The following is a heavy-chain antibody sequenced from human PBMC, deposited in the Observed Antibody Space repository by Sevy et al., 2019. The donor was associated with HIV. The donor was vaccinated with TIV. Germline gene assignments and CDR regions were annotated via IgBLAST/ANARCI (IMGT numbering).Heavy chain of an antibody. V-gene: IGHV1-8*01. CDR1: GYTFTSYD. CDR3: ARGGNGDFWSYEYYYYGMDV. J-gene: IGHJ6*02. D-gene: IGHD3-3*01. Sequence: ASVKVSCEAFGYTFTSYDINWVRQAPGQGLEWMGWMSPNTGATGFAQKFRGRVTLTRNKSITTAYMELSSRTYEDTAVYYCARGGNGDFWSYEYYYYGMDVWGQGTTVTVSS. CDR2: MSPNTGAT.